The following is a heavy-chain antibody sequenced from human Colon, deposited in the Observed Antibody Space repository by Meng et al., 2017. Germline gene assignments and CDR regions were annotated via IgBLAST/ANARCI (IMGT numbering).Heavy chain of an antibody. V-gene: IGHV4-4*02. CDR2: IYHSGST. J-gene: IGHJ4*02. CDR3: ARNSAAGVNY. Sequence: HAQLRERGPWPRKLSGPLALTCAVSGGSISSSNWWSWVRQPPGKGLEWIGEIYHSGSTNYNPSLKSRVTISVDKSKNQFSLKLSSVTAADTAVYYCARNSAAGVNYWGQGTLVTVSS. D-gene: IGHD6-13*01. CDR1: GGSISSSNW.